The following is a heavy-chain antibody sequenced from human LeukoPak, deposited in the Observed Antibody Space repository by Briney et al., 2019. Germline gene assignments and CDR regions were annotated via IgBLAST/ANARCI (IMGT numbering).Heavy chain of an antibody. J-gene: IGHJ4*02. D-gene: IGHD4-17*01. CDR2: FDPNSGGT. CDR3: AREHYGDYVVDY. CDR1: GYTFTGYH. Sequence: ASAKVSCKASGYTFTGYHILWVRQAPGQGLEWMGRFDPNSGGTNYAQKFQGRVTMTRDTSINTAYMELSRLRSDDTAVYYCAREHYGDYVVDYWGQGTLVTVSS. V-gene: IGHV1-2*06.